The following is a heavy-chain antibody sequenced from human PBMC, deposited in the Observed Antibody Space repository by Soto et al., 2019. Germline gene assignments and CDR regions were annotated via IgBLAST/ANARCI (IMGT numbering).Heavy chain of an antibody. V-gene: IGHV3-30*18. D-gene: IGHD1-26*01. CDR3: AKDLSGSYFH. Sequence: PGGSLRLSCAASGFTFSSYGMHWVRQAPGKGLEWVAVISYDGSNKYYADSVKGRFTISRDNSKNALYLQMNSLRAEDTAVYYCAKDLSGSYFHWGQGTLVTVYS. J-gene: IGHJ4*02. CDR2: ISYDGSNK. CDR1: GFTFSSYG.